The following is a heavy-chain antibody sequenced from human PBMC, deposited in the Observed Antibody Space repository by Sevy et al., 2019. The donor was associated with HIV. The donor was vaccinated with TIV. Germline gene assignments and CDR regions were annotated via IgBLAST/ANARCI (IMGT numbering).Heavy chain of an antibody. J-gene: IGHJ4*02. V-gene: IGHV3-23*01. CDR1: GFTFNNYA. CDR3: AKGGSTRGYYLNYFDY. Sequence: GGSLRLSCAASGFTFNNYAMTWVRQAPGKGLECVSAVSGGGDTTYYADSVKGRFTISRDDSKNTLYLQMNSLRAEDTAVYYCAKGGSTRGYYLNYFDYWGQGTLVTVSS. D-gene: IGHD3-22*01. CDR2: VSGGGDTT.